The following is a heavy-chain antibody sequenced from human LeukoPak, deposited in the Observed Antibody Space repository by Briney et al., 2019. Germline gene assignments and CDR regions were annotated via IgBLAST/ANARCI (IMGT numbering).Heavy chain of an antibody. CDR3: ARGPLRGWFDP. J-gene: IGHJ5*02. Sequence: SETLSLTCTVSGGSVSSGSYYWSWIRQPPGKGLEWIGYIYYSGSTNYNPSLKSRVTVSVDTSKNQFSLKLNSVTAADTAVYYCARGPLRGWFDPWGQGTLVTVSS. CDR2: IYYSGST. CDR1: GGSVSSGSYY. V-gene: IGHV4-61*01.